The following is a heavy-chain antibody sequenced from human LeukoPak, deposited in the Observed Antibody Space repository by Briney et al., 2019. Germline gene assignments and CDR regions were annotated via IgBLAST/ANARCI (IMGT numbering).Heavy chain of an antibody. Sequence: SETLSLTCTVSGGSVSSYYWSWIRQPPGKGLEWIGYIYYSGSTNYNPSLKSRVTISVDTSKNQFSLKLSSVTAADTAVYYCARIKVTEYQLEGAFDIWGQGTLVTVSS. D-gene: IGHD2-2*01. CDR2: IYYSGST. CDR1: GGSVSSYY. CDR3: ARIKVTEYQLEGAFDI. V-gene: IGHV4-59*08. J-gene: IGHJ4*02.